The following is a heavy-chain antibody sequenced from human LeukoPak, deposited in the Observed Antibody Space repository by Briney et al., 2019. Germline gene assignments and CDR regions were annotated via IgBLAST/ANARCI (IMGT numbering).Heavy chain of an antibody. Sequence: ASVKVSCKASGYTFTEYYVYWVRQAPGQGLEWMGWINPNSGGTKYAHSFQGRVTMTRDRSISTVYMELSRLRSDDTAVYYCARSPHSGSYTYFDYWGQGTLVTVSS. J-gene: IGHJ4*02. CDR2: INPNSGGT. CDR3: ARSPHSGSYTYFDY. CDR1: GYTFTEYY. D-gene: IGHD1-26*01. V-gene: IGHV1-2*02.